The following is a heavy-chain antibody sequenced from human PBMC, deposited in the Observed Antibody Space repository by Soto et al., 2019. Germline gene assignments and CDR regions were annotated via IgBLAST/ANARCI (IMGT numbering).Heavy chain of an antibody. CDR1: GYTFTSYY. CDR3: ARENVQSSHYYYGMDV. V-gene: IGHV1-46*01. Sequence: ASVKVSCKAFGYTFTSYYMHWVRQAPGQGLEWMGIINPSGGSTSYAQKFQGRVTMTRDTSTSTVYMELSSLRSEDTAVYYCARENVQSSHYYYGMDVWGQGTTVTVSS. D-gene: IGHD4-4*01. J-gene: IGHJ6*02. CDR2: INPSGGST.